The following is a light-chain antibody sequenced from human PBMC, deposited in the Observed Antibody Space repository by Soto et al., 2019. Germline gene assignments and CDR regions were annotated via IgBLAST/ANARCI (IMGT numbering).Light chain of an antibody. Sequence: EIVLTQSPGTLSLSPGERATLSCRASQSVSSSYLGWYQQKPGQAPRLLIYAASSRATGIPDRFSGSGSGTDFTLTISRLEPEDFAVYYCQQYGTSPITFGQGTRPEIK. J-gene: IGKJ5*01. CDR1: QSVSSSY. CDR3: QQYGTSPIT. CDR2: AAS. V-gene: IGKV3-20*01.